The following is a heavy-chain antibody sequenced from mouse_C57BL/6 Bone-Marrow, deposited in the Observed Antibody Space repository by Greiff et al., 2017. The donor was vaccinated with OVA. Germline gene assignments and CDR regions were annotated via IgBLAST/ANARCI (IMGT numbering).Heavy chain of an antibody. V-gene: IGHV14-1*01. Sequence: VQLQQSGAELVRPGASVKLSCTASGFTITDYYMHWVKQRPEQGLEWIGRIDPEDGDTEYAPKFQGKATMTEDTSSNTAYLQLSSLTSEDTAVYYCTSKVFDYWGQGTTLTVSS. CDR1: GFTITDYY. J-gene: IGHJ2*01. CDR3: TSKVFDY. CDR2: IDPEDGDT.